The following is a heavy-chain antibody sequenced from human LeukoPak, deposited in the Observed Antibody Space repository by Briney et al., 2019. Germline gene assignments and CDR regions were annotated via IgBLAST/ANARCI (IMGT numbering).Heavy chain of an antibody. CDR3: ARYYIEGRCFDY. CDR1: GHTLTELS. D-gene: IGHD3-10*01. V-gene: IGHV1-2*02. Sequence: ASVKVSCKVSGHTLTELSIHWVRQAPGQGLEWMGWINPNSGGTDYALKFQGRVTMTRDTSIRTAYMELSRLRSDDTAMYYCARYYIEGRCFDYWGQGTLVTVSS. CDR2: INPNSGGT. J-gene: IGHJ4*02.